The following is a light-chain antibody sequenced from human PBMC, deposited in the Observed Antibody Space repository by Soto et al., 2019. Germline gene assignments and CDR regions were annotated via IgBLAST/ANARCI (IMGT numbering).Light chain of an antibody. CDR3: QQSDTTPWA. V-gene: IGKV1-39*01. CDR1: QSVNRY. CDR2: SAS. Sequence: DIQMTQSPSSLSASVGDRVTITCRASQSVNRYLNWYQQKPGKAHKLLISSASSLQGGVPSRFSGSGSGTEFTLTIDGLQPDDLATYFCQQSDTTPWAFGQGTKVEI. J-gene: IGKJ1*01.